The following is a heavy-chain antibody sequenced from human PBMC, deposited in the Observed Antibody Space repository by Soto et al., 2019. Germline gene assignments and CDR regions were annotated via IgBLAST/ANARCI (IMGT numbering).Heavy chain of an antibody. CDR1: GFTFSASA. J-gene: IGHJ4*02. Sequence: GGSLRLSCAASGFTFSASAMHWVRQASGKGLEWVGRIRTTANTYATEYAASVKGRFTISRDDSKNTAYLQMNSLKTEDTAVYYCTRQLGDSSGYYTPWGQGTLVTVSS. D-gene: IGHD3-22*01. CDR2: IRTTANTYAT. V-gene: IGHV3-73*01. CDR3: TRQLGDSSGYYTP.